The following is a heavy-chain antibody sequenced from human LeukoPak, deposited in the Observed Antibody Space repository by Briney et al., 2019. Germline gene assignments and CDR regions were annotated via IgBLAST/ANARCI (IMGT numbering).Heavy chain of an antibody. Sequence: SESLSLTCAVSGGSISSGGYSWSWIRQPPGKGLEWIGYIYHSGSTYYNPSLKSRVTISVDRSKNQFSLKLSSVTAADTAVYYCAREYGDYVFFDYWGQGTLVTVSS. D-gene: IGHD4-17*01. CDR1: GGSISSGGYS. CDR2: IYHSGST. V-gene: IGHV4-30-2*01. CDR3: AREYGDYVFFDY. J-gene: IGHJ4*02.